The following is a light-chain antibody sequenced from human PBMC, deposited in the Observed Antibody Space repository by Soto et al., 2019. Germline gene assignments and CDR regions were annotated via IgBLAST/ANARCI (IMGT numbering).Light chain of an antibody. V-gene: IGLV2-11*01. CDR2: DVS. CDR3: CSYAGTSWV. Sequence: HSVLTKPRSVTGLPGQSVTISCTRTSSDVGAYNYISWYQHHPGKAPRLMIYDVSQRPSGVPDRFSGSKSGNTASLTISGLQAEDEADYYCCSYAGTSWVFGGGTKVTVL. CDR1: SSDVGAYNY. J-gene: IGLJ3*02.